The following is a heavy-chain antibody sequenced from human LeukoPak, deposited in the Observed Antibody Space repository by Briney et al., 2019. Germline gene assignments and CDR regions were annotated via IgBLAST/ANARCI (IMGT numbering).Heavy chain of an antibody. CDR1: GSSFASYW. Sequence: PGESLKISCEGSGSSFASYWIGWARQLPGKGLEWMGIIYPGDSDTRYGPSFQGQVTISADRSITTAYLQWSSLKASDTAMYYCARGNHCGSTSCALDYWGQGTLVTVSS. CDR2: IYPGDSDT. CDR3: ARGNHCGSTSCALDY. D-gene: IGHD2-2*01. V-gene: IGHV5-51*01. J-gene: IGHJ4*02.